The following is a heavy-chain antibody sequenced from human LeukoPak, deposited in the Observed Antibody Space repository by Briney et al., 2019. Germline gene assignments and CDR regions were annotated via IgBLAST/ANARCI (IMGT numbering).Heavy chain of an antibody. J-gene: IGHJ4*02. V-gene: IGHV3-9*01. CDR1: GFTFDDYA. CDR3: AKSLHEAGFDY. CDR2: ISWNSGSI. Sequence: GGSLRLSCAASGFTFDDYAMHWVRQAPGKGLESVSGISWNSGSIGYADSVKGRFTISRDNAKNSLYLQMNSLRAEDTTLYYCAKSLHEAGFDYWGQGTLVTVSS.